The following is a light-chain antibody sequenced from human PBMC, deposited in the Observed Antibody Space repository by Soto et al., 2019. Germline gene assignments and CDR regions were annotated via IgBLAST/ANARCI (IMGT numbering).Light chain of an antibody. CDR3: QKYDSAPHT. CDR2: ATS. V-gene: IGKV1-27*01. J-gene: IGKJ2*01. Sequence: DIQMTQSPSSLSASVGDRVSISCRASQSISNYLAWYQQKPGKVPKLLIYATSTLQSGVPSRFSGSGSGTDFTLTNSSLQPEDVATYYCQKYDSAPHTFGQGTKLEIK. CDR1: QSISNY.